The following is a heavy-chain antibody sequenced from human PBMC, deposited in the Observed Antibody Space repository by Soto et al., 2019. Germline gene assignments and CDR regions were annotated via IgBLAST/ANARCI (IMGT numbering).Heavy chain of an antibody. D-gene: IGHD3-22*01. CDR2: IIPIFGTA. CDR3: ASKRDYYDSSGYSFSYFDY. CDR1: GGTFSSYA. Sequence: GASVKVSCKASGGTFSSYAISWVRQAPGQGLEWMGGIIPIFGTANYAQKFQGRVTITADESTSTAYMELSSLRSEDTAVYYCASKRDYYDSSGYSFSYFDYWGQGTLVTVSS. J-gene: IGHJ4*02. V-gene: IGHV1-69*13.